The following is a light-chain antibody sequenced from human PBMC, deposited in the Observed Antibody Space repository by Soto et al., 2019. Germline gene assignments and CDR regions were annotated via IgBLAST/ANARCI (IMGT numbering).Light chain of an antibody. V-gene: IGLV1-44*01. J-gene: IGLJ2*01. CDR3: STWDNSLNGVV. Sequence: QSVLTQPPSASGTPGQRVIISCSGSSSNIGTNIVSWYQQFPGTAPKLLIYTNDQRPSGVPDRFSGSKSGTSASLAIGEIQSEDEADHYCSTWDNSLNGVVFGGGTKLTVL. CDR1: SSNIGTNI. CDR2: TND.